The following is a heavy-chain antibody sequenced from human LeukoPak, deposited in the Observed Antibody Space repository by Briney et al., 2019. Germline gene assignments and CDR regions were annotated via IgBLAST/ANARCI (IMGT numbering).Heavy chain of an antibody. CDR1: GGSISSYY. J-gene: IGHJ3*02. CDR2: ISNSGST. V-gene: IGHV4-59*01. D-gene: IGHD1-1*01. CDR3: VRLQPNTGEWAFDI. Sequence: SETLSLTCTVSGGSISSYYWSWIRQPPREGLEWIGYISNSGSTNYNPSLKSRVTTSVDTSKNQSSLKMSYVTAADTAVYHCVRLQPNTGEWAFDIRGQGTMVSVSS.